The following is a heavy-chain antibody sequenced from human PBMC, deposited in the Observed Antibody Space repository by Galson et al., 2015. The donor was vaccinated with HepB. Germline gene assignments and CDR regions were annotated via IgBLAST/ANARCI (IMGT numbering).Heavy chain of an antibody. J-gene: IGHJ4*02. CDR1: GFTFSSYS. CDR3: ARDRMEVITGTKAPSDSTDY. CDR2: ISSSSTI. Sequence: SLRLSCAASGFTFSSYSMNWVRQAPGKGLEWVSYISSSSTIYYADSVKGRFTISRDNAKNSLYLQMNSLRAEDTAVYYCARDRMEVITGTKAPSDSTDYWGQGTLVTVSS. D-gene: IGHD1-7*01. V-gene: IGHV3-48*01.